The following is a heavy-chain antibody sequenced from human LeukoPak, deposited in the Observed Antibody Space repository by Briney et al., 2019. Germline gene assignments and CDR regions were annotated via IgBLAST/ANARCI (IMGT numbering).Heavy chain of an antibody. V-gene: IGHV3-30*03. CDR1: GFTFSSYG. Sequence: GRSLRLSCAASGFTFSSYGMHWVRQAPGKGLEWVAVISYDGSNKYYADSVKGRFTISRDNSKNTLYLQMNSLRVEDTAVYYCASDGSHWGQGTLVTVSS. J-gene: IGHJ4*02. CDR3: ASDGSH. D-gene: IGHD2-15*01. CDR2: ISYDGSNK.